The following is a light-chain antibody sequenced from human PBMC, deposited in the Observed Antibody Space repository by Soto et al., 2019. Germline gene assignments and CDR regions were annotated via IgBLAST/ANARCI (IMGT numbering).Light chain of an antibody. CDR1: QSVTNNY. CDR2: GAS. V-gene: IGKV3-20*01. Sequence: EIVLTQPPGTLSLSPGERATLSCRASQSVTNNYLAWYQQKPGQDPRLLIYGASSRATGIPDRFSGSGSGTDFTLTISRLEPEDFAVYYCQQYGSSPPSITFGQGTRLEIK. J-gene: IGKJ5*01. CDR3: QQYGSSPPSIT.